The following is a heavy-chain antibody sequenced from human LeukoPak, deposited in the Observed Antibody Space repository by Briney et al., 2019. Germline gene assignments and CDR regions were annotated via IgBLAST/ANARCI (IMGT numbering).Heavy chain of an antibody. CDR2: FDPEDGET. CDR1: GYTLTELS. J-gene: IGHJ4*02. D-gene: IGHD3-3*01. CDR3: ATGQSRGDYDFWSGYYINY. V-gene: IGHV1-24*01. Sequence: ASVKVSCEVSGYTLTELSMHWVRQAPGKGLEWMGGFDPEDGETIYAQKFQGRVTMTEDTSTDTAYMELSSLRSEDTAVYYCATGQSRGDYDFWSGYYINYWGQGTLVTVSS.